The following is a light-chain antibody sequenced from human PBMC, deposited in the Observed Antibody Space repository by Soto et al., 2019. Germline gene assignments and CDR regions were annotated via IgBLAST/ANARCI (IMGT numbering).Light chain of an antibody. V-gene: IGLV1-51*01. CDR2: DDN. CDR3: GSWDSSLSAYV. J-gene: IGLJ1*01. Sequence: QSVLTQPPSVSAAPGQKVTISFSGSISNIWCNSVSWYQQLPGTAPKLLIYDDNKRPSGIPDRFSGSKSGTSATLGITGFQTGDEADYYCGSWDSSLSAYVFGTGTKVTVL. CDR1: ISNIWCNS.